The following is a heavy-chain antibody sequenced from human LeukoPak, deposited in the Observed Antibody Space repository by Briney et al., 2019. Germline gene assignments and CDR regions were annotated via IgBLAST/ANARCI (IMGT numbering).Heavy chain of an antibody. V-gene: IGHV3-23*01. J-gene: IGHJ4*02. CDR1: GFTFGGYA. CDR2: ISVDGDTT. D-gene: IGHD6-19*01. CDR3: AQGYSSGWFPY. Sequence: GGSLRLSCTASGFTFGGYAMSWVRQAPGKGLEWISAISVDGDTTYYADSVKGRFIISRDDSENTLYLQMNSLRTEDTAVYYCAQGYSSGWFPYWGQGSLVSVSS.